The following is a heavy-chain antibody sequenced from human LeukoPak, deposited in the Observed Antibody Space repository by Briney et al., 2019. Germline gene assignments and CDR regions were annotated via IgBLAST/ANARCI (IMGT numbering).Heavy chain of an antibody. J-gene: IGHJ4*02. D-gene: IGHD1-26*01. CDR3: ERDSILYSGSYTYFDY. V-gene: IGHV3-7*01. Sequence: GGSLRLSCAASGFTFSSYWMNWVRQAPGKGLEWVANIKQDGSEKYYVDSVKGRFTISRDNAKNSLYLQMNSLRAEDTAVYYCERDSILYSGSYTYFDYWGQGTLVTVSS. CDR1: GFTFSSYW. CDR2: IKQDGSEK.